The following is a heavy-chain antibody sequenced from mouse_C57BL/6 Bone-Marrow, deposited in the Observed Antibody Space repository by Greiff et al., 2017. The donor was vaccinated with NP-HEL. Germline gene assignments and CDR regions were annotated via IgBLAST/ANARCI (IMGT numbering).Heavy chain of an antibody. CDR1: GYTFTSYW. V-gene: IGHV1-55*01. CDR2: IYPGSGST. J-gene: IGHJ4*01. CDR3: ARGDYYGSSSYYAMDY. D-gene: IGHD1-1*01. Sequence: QVQLQQPGAELVKPGASVKMSCKASGYTFTSYWITWVKQRPGQGLEWIGDIYPGSGSTKYNEKFKSKATLTVDTSSSTAYMQLSSLTSEDSAVYYCARGDYYGSSSYYAMDYWGQGTSVTVSS.